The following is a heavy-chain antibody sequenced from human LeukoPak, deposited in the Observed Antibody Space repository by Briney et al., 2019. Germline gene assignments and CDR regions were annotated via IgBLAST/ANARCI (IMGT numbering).Heavy chain of an antibody. D-gene: IGHD2-15*01. Sequence: PSETLSLTCTVSGGSISSYYWSWIRQPAGKGLEWIGRIYTSGSTNYNPSLKSRVTISVDTSKNQFSLKLSSVTATDTAVYYCASEEGLYCTGGSCWRFDYWGQGTLVTVSS. CDR2: IYTSGST. CDR3: ASEEGLYCTGGSCWRFDY. CDR1: GGSISSYY. J-gene: IGHJ4*02. V-gene: IGHV4-4*07.